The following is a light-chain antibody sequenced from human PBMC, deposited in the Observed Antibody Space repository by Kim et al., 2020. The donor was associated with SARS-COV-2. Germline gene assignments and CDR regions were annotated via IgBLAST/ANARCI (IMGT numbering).Light chain of an antibody. J-gene: IGKJ1*01. V-gene: IGKV1-12*01. CDR1: QDISSR. CDR2: SAS. CDR3: QQADSFPWT. Sequence: DIQMTQSPYSVSASVGDRVTITCRASQDISSRLAWYQQKPGKAPNLLIDSASSLQSGVPSRFSGSGSGTDFTLTISSLQPEDFATYYCQQADSFPWTFGQGTKVDIK.